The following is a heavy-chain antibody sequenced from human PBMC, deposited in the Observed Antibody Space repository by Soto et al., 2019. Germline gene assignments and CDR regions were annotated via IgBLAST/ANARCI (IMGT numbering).Heavy chain of an antibody. CDR1: GFSLSPIDVG. V-gene: IGHV2-5*02. D-gene: IGHD3-10*01. CDR2: IYWDDDK. J-gene: IGHJ4*02. CDR3: AQITVVRGSFGY. Sequence: QITLKESGPTLVKPTQTLTLTCTFSGFSLSPIDVGVGWIRQPPGKSLECLALIYWDDDKRYSPSLKSRLTITKHNYKNQVVLTMTSMDPVDTAPYDCAQITVVRGSFGYWGQGNLVTVSS.